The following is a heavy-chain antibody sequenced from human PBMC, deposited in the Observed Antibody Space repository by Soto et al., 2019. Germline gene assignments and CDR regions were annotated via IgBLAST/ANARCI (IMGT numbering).Heavy chain of an antibody. Sequence: GGSLRLSCAASGFTVSSYAMHWVRQAPGKGLEWVAVISYDGSNKYYADSVKGRFTISRDNSKNTLYLQMNSLRAEDTAVYYCARDRQIRYYYDSSGYLRNWGQGTLVTVSS. CDR1: GFTVSSYA. CDR2: ISYDGSNK. V-gene: IGHV3-30-3*01. J-gene: IGHJ4*02. CDR3: ARDRQIRYYYDSSGYLRN. D-gene: IGHD3-22*01.